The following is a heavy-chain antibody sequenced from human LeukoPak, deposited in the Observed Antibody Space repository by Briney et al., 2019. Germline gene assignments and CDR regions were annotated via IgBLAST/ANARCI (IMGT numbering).Heavy chain of an antibody. CDR2: ISGSGGST. Sequence: RGSLRLSCAASGFTFSSYGMTWVRQAPGKGLEWVSGISGSGGSTYYEDSVKGRFTISRDNSKNTLYLQMNSLRAEDTAVYYCAKNSGGTCYSHLDYWDQGTLVTVSS. J-gene: IGHJ4*02. CDR3: AKNSGGTCYSHLDY. V-gene: IGHV3-23*01. D-gene: IGHD2-15*01. CDR1: GFTFSSYG.